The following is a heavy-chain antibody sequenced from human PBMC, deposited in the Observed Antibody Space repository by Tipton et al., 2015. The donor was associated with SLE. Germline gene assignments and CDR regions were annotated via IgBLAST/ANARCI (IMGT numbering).Heavy chain of an antibody. J-gene: IGHJ3*02. Sequence: QVQLVQSGAEVKKPGASVKVSCKASGYTFTSYYMHWVRQAPGQGLEWMGWISAYNGNTNYAQKLQGRVTMTTDTSTSTAYMELRSLRSDDTAVYYCARVEMATIRGAFDIWGQGTMVTVSS. CDR3: ARVEMATIRGAFDI. CDR2: ISAYNGNT. CDR1: GYTFTSYY. D-gene: IGHD5-24*01. V-gene: IGHV1-18*04.